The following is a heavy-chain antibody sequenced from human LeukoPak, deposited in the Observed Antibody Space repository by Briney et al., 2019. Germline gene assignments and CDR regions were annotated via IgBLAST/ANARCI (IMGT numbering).Heavy chain of an antibody. Sequence: WGSLTLSCTVSGCSFSSNGLFWVCLAPSPGLGLVSVTSVSGGSTYYADPAKGRCTISTVNSNSTLYPQMKTLGAEDTAVYYCANCVVTNFWYCYYYMDVWGKGTMVTVSS. CDR1: GCSFSSNG. CDR2: TSVSGGST. V-gene: IGHV3-23*01. CDR3: ANCVVTNFWYCYYYMDV. J-gene: IGHJ6*03. D-gene: IGHD3-22*01.